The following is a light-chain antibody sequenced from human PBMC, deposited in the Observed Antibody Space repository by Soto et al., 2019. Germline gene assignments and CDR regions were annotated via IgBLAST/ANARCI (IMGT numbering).Light chain of an antibody. CDR3: QQRSNWIT. J-gene: IGKJ1*01. V-gene: IGKV3-11*01. CDR2: DAS. CDR1: QGVSSY. Sequence: VLTQSPGTLSLSPGKRVALSCRASQGVSSYLAWFQQKPGQPPRLLIYDASNRATGIPARFSGSGSGTDFTLTISSLESEDFAVYYCQQRSNWITFGQGTKVDIK.